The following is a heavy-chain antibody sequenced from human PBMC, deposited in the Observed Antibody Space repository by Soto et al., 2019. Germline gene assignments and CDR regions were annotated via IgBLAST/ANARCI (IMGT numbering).Heavy chain of an antibody. CDR1: GYTFTSYY. D-gene: IGHD3-22*01. CDR3: ARVSDSSYYYDSSGYDY. CDR2: INPSGGST. Sequence: GASVKVSCKASGYTFTSYYMHWVRQAPGQRLEWMVIINPSGGSTSYAQKFQGRVTMTRDTSTSTVYMELSSLRSEDTAVYYCARVSDSSYYYDSSGYDYWGQGTLVTVSS. J-gene: IGHJ4*02. V-gene: IGHV1-46*01.